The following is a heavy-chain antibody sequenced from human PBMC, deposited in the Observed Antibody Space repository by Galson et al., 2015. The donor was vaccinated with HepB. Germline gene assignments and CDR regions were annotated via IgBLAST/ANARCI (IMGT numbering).Heavy chain of an antibody. CDR2: IYPGDSDT. J-gene: IGHJ1*01. CDR1: GYSFTSYW. Sequence: QSGAEVKKPGESLKISCKGSGYSFTSYWIGWVRQMPGKGLEWMGIIYPGDSDTRYSPSFQGQVTISADKSISTAYLQWSSLKASDTAMYYCARHPSADGLLDVGYFQHWGQGTLVTVSS. D-gene: IGHD2-21*01. V-gene: IGHV5-51*01. CDR3: ARHPSADGLLDVGYFQH.